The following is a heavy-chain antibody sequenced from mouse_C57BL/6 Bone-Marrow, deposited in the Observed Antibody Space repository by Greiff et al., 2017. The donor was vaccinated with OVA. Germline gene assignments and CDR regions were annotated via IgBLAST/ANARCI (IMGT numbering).Heavy chain of an antibody. J-gene: IGHJ2*01. CDR3: ARSDYDYFDD. CDR2: ISSGSSTI. Sequence: EVQLQESGGGLVKPGGSLKLSCAASGFTFSDYGMHWVRQAPEKGLEWVAYISSGSSTIYYADTVKGRFTISRDNAKNTLFLQMTSLRSEDTAMYYCARSDYDYFDDWGQGTTLTVSS. CDR1: GFTFSDYG. V-gene: IGHV5-17*01. D-gene: IGHD2-4*01.